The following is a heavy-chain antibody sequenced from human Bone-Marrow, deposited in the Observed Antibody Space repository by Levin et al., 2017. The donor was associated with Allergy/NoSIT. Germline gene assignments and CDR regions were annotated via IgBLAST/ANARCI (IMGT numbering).Heavy chain of an antibody. Sequence: GESLKISCKASGYTFTGYYMHWVRQAPGQGLEWMGWINPNSGGTNYAQKFQGRVTMTRDTSISTAYMELSRLRSDDTAVYYCARERGIVVVPAAIASPYYYYYYGMDGWGQGTTVTVSS. CDR1: GYTFTGYY. CDR2: INPNSGGT. CDR3: ARERGIVVVPAAIASPYYYYYYGMDG. D-gene: IGHD2-2*01. V-gene: IGHV1-2*02. J-gene: IGHJ6*02.